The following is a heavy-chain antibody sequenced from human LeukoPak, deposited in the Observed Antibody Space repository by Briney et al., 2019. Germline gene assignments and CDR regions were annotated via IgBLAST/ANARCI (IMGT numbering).Heavy chain of an antibody. J-gene: IGHJ4*02. D-gene: IGHD1-26*01. CDR2: IYHSGTT. V-gene: IGHV4-59*01. Sequence: SETLSLTCNVSGGSINHFYWSWIRQPPGKGLERIGYIYHSGTTNYSPSLKSRVTMSLDTSTSQFSLKVNSVTAADTAVYYCAREKRVVGAPHFDSWGQGTLVTVSS. CDR3: AREKRVVGAPHFDS. CDR1: GGSINHFY.